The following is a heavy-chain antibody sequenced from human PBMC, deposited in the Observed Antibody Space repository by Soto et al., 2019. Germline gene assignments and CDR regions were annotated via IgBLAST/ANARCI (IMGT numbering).Heavy chain of an antibody. CDR3: ARAGFSATGTMDDDY. J-gene: IGHJ4*02. CDR1: GGSISSGDYY. D-gene: IGHD1-7*01. Sequence: TSETLSLTCTVSGGSISSGDYYWSWIRQPPGKGLEWIGYIYYSGSTYYNPSLKSRVTISVDTSKNQFSLKLSSVTAADTAVYYCARAGFSATGTMDDDYWGQGTLVTVSS. CDR2: IYYSGST. V-gene: IGHV4-30-4*01.